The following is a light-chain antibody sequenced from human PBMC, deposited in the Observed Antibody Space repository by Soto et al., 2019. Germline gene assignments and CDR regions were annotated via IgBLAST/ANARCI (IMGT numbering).Light chain of an antibody. CDR2: SAS. CDR1: QSMSDS. J-gene: IGKJ2*01. Sequence: IQLTQSPSSLSASVGDRITITCRASQSMSDSLNWYQQKSGQAPKLLIYSASNLESGVPSRFSGGGSGTDFTLTISSLQPEDIGTYFCQQSYSNSYTFGQGTTLEIK. V-gene: IGKV1-39*01. CDR3: QQSYSNSYT.